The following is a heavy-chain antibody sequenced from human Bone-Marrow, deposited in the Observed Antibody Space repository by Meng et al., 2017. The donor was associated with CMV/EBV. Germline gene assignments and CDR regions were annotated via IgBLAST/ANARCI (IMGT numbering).Heavy chain of an antibody. CDR1: GGTFSSYG. D-gene: IGHD2-2*01. J-gene: IGHJ6*02. CDR2: ISAYNGNT. V-gene: IGHV1-18*01. CDR3: AREFGMRYQLLFSYYYYGMDV. Sequence: ASVKVSCKASGGTFSSYGISWVRQAPGQGLEWMGWISAYNGNTNYAQKLQGRVTMTTDTSTSTAYMELRSLRSDDTAVYYCAREFGMRYQLLFSYYYYGMDVWGQGTTVTVSS.